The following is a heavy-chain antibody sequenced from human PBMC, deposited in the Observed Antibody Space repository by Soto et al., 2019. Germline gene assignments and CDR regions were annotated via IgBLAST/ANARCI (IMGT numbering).Heavy chain of an antibody. V-gene: IGHV1-8*01. CDR3: ASAIKHGDHSRWFDP. Sequence: ASVKVSCKAAGYTVTSYDISWVLQATGQGFEYLGWMNPNSGNRGGVRKFQGGVTMTRDTSMSRAYMELSSLRSEDTAVYYCASAIKHGDHSRWFDPWGPRTLAT. CDR2: MNPNSGNR. D-gene: IGHD3-10*01. J-gene: IGHJ5*02. CDR1: GYTVTSYD.